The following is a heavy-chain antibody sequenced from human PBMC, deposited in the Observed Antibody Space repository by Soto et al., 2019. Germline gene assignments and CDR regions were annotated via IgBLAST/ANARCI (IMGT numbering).Heavy chain of an antibody. V-gene: IGHV3-23*01. CDR2: VGASGST. D-gene: IGHD5-18*01. CDR3: ARRRGYSYVYFDY. J-gene: IGHJ4*02. Sequence: GGSLRPSCGASGFTFSSYAMTWVRQAPGKGLEWVSTVGASGSTYYADSVKGRFTISRDNSKNTLFLQMNSLRAEDTAVYYCARRRGYSYVYFDYWGPGTLVTVSS. CDR1: GFTFSSYA.